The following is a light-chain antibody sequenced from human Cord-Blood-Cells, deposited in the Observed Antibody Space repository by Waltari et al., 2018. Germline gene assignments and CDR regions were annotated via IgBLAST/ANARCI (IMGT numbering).Light chain of an antibody. CDR1: SSDVGSYNL. Sequence: QSALTQPNSVSGSPGQSITISCTGTSSDVGSYNLVSWYQQHPGKAPKLMIYEVSKRPSGVSNRFSGSKSGNTASLTISGLQAEDEADYYCCSYAGSSTFRVFGGGTKLTVL. CDR2: EVS. V-gene: IGLV2-23*02. J-gene: IGLJ3*02. CDR3: CSYAGSSTFRV.